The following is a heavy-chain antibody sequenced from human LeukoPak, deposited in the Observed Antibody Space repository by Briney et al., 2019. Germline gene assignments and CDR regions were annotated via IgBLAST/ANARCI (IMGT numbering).Heavy chain of an antibody. CDR3: ARDFPLYPNTYGQNWFDP. J-gene: IGHJ5*02. D-gene: IGHD3-16*01. V-gene: IGHV3-48*04. CDR1: GVTFSSYS. CDR2: ISSSSSTI. Sequence: QTGGSLRLSCAASGVTFSSYSRNWVRQAPGKGLEWVGYISSSSSTIYYADSVKGRVTISRDNAKNSLYLQMNSLRAEDTAVYYCARDFPLYPNTYGQNWFDPWGQGTLVTVSS.